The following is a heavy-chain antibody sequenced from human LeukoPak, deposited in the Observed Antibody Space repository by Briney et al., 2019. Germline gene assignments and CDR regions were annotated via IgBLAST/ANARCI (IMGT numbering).Heavy chain of an antibody. CDR3: ARSTHPLRVYYYGMDV. CDR1: GYSFTSYW. CDR2: IYPGDSDT. V-gene: IGHV5-51*01. Sequence: GESLKISCKGSGYSFTSYWIGWVRQMPGKGLEWMGIIYPGDSDTRYSPSFQGQVTISADKSISTAYLQWSSLKASDTAMYYCARSTHPLRVYYYGMDVWGQGTTVTVSS. D-gene: IGHD2/OR15-2a*01. J-gene: IGHJ6*02.